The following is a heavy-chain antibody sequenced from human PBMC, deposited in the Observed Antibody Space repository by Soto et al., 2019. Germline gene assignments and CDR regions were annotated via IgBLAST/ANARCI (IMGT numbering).Heavy chain of an antibody. Sequence: QVQLQESGPGLVKPSQTLSLTCTVSGGSISSGGYYRSWIRQHPGKGLEWIGYMYYSRSTYYNPSLKSRVTISVDTSKSQFSLKLNSVTAADTAVYYCAIGSGEYYFGMDVWGQGTTVTVSS. CDR1: GGSISSGGYY. CDR2: MYYSRST. V-gene: IGHV4-31*03. CDR3: AIGSGEYYFGMDV. D-gene: IGHD6-19*01. J-gene: IGHJ6*02.